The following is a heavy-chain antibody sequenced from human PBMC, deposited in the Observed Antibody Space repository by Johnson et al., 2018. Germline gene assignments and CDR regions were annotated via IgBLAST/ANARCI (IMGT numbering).Heavy chain of an antibody. V-gene: IGHV3-23*04. Sequence: VQLVESGGGLVQPGGSLRLSCADSGFTFNKYGIAWVRQATGKGLEWVSVVSGSDDRTYYADSVKGRFTSSRDNYKNTVYLQMNSRRVEDTAVYYCKWELRGMDGWGQGTTVTVSS. CDR3: KWELRGMDG. CDR2: VSGSDDRT. CDR1: GFTFNKYG. D-gene: IGHD1-26*01. J-gene: IGHJ6*02.